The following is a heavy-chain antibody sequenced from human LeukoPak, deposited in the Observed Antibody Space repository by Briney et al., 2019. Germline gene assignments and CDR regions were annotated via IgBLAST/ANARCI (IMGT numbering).Heavy chain of an antibody. V-gene: IGHV3-21*04. CDR1: GLTFSTYN. D-gene: IGHD3-22*01. CDR2: ISTSGIYI. J-gene: IGHJ4*02. Sequence: PGGSLRLSCAGSGLTFSTYNMNWVRQAPGKGLEWVSSISTSGIYIYYADSVKGRFTISRDNAKNSLYLQMNSLRAEDTAVYYCAKGSTYYYDSSGLSVSDYFDYWGQGTLVTVSS. CDR3: AKGSTYYYDSSGLSVSDYFDY.